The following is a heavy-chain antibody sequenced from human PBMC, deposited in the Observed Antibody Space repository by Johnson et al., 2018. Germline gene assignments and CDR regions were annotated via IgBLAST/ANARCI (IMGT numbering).Heavy chain of an antibody. V-gene: IGHV4-59*01. CDR1: GGSISSNY. CDR2: IHYSGST. D-gene: IGHD3-16*01. Sequence: QVQLQESGPGLVKPSETLSLTYTVSGGSISSNYCSWIRQSPGMGLQWIGYIHYSGSTSYNPSLKSRVTMSVDASKNEFYLEVTSVTAADTAGYYCAKIREGGASYDIWGQGTVVTGSS. J-gene: IGHJ3*02. CDR3: AKIREGGASYDI.